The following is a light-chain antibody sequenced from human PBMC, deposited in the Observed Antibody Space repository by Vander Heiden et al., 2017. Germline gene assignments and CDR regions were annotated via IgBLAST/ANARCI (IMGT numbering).Light chain of an antibody. Sequence: DIVMTQSPLSLSVTPGEPASISCRSSQSLLHSSGYNYLDWYLQKPGQSPQLLIYLGSNRTSGVPDMFSGRGSGTDFTLKISRVEADDVGVYYCMQDRRPPLTFGGGTKVEIK. CDR3: MQDRRPPLT. V-gene: IGKV2-28*01. CDR2: LGS. J-gene: IGKJ4*01. CDR1: QSLLHSSGYNY.